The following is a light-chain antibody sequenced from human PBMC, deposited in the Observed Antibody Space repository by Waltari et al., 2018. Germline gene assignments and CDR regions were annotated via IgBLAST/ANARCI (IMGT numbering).Light chain of an antibody. J-gene: IGKJ1*01. CDR2: KVF. CDR1: QSLVHSDGKMY. V-gene: IGKV2-30*02. Sequence: DVVMTQSPLSLPVTLGQPATISCRSSQSLVHSDGKMYLNWFHQRPGQSPRRLIYKVFNRDSGVPDRFSGSGSGTDFTLKISRVEAEDVGTYYCMQAIQWPLTFGEGTKVEIK. CDR3: MQAIQWPLT.